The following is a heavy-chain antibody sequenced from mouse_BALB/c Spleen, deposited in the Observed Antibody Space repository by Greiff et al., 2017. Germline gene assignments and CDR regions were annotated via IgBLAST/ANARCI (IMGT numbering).Heavy chain of an antibody. CDR3: ASRAGTMNAMDY. CDR2: IYPGDGDT. Sequence: QVQLKESGAELVRPGSSVKISCKASGYAFSSYWMNWVKQRPGQGLEWIGQIYPGDGDTNYNGKFKGKATLTADKSSSTAYMQLSSLTSEDSAVYFCASRAGTMNAMDYWGQGTSVTVSS. D-gene: IGHD2-4*01. CDR1: GYAFSSYW. J-gene: IGHJ4*01. V-gene: IGHV1-80*01.